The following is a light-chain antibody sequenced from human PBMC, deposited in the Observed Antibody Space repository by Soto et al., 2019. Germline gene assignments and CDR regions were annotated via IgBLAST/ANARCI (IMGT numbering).Light chain of an antibody. CDR1: SSDVGGYNY. Sequence: SALTQPASVPGSPGQPITISCPGTSSDVGGYNYVSWYQQHPGKAPKLMIYDVSNRPSGVSNRFSGSKSGNTASLTISGLQAEDEADYYCSSYTSSSTLPYVFGTGTKVTVL. V-gene: IGLV2-14*01. CDR3: SSYTSSSTLPYV. J-gene: IGLJ1*01. CDR2: DVS.